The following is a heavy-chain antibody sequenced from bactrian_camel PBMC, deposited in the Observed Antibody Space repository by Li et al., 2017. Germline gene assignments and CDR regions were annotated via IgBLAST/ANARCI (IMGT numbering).Heavy chain of an antibody. J-gene: IGHJ4*01. CDR3: AAGGRWLFLEGSYNY. CDR2: IGSGGNP. Sequence: QLVESGGGSVQAGGSLRLSCVASGYTVASSYSMGWFRQAPGKEREGVAAIGSGGNPSHADSLKGRFTISKDNAKNTLYLQMNSLKPEDTAMYYCAAGGRWLFLEGSYNYWGQGTQVTVS. D-gene: IGHD2*01. V-gene: IGHV3S55*01. CDR1: GYTVASSYS.